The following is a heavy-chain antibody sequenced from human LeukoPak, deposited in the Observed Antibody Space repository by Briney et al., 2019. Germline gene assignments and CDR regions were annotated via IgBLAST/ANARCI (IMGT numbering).Heavy chain of an antibody. CDR2: ISAYNGNT. CDR3: ARDRYDILTGCLTR. CDR1: GYTFTSYG. V-gene: IGHV1-18*01. Sequence: GASVKVSCKAAGYTFTSYGISWVRQAPGQGLEWMGWISAYNGNTNYAQKLQGRVTMTTDTSTSTAYMELRSLRSDDTAVYYCARDRYDILTGCLTRWGQGTLVTVSS. J-gene: IGHJ4*02. D-gene: IGHD3-9*01.